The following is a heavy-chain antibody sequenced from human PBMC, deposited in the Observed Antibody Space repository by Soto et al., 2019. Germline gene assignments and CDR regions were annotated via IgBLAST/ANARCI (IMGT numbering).Heavy chain of an antibody. CDR1: GGSISSSNW. CDR3: ARGGGRMAADPAVDL. V-gene: IGHV4-4*02. D-gene: IGHD3-16*01. Sequence: QVQLQESGPGLVKPSGTLSLTCAVSGGSISSSNWWSWVRQPPGKGLEWIGEIYHSGSTTYNPSLKSRVTLAVDKSKDQSPPKLSSVTAAVAAVYYCARGGGRMAADPAVDLWGRGTLVTVSS. J-gene: IGHJ2*01. CDR2: IYHSGST.